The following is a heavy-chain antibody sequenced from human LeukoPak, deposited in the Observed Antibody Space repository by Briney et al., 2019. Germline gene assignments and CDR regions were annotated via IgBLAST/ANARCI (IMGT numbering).Heavy chain of an antibody. V-gene: IGHV3-23*01. J-gene: IGHJ4*02. CDR3: AKPMYTSDWYRGLDY. D-gene: IGHD6-19*01. CDR2: ISTSGGTT. CDR1: GFTFSSYV. Sequence: GGSLRLSCAASGFTFSSYVMNWVRLAPGKGLEWVSVISTSGGTTYYADSVKGRFTMSRDNSKNTLYLQMNSLRAEDTAVYYCAKPMYTSDWYRGLDYWGQEPRVTVSS.